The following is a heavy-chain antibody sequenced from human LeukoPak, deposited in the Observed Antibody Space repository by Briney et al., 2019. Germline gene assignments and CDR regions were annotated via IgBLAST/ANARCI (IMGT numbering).Heavy chain of an antibody. D-gene: IGHD2-15*01. CDR2: IYYSGST. Sequence: SETLSLTCTVSGGSISSYYWSWIRQPPGKGLEWLGYIYYSGSTNYNPSLKSRVTISVDTSKNQFSLKLSSVTAADTAVYYCARDPVNCSGGSCYAFDIWGQGTMVTVSS. V-gene: IGHV4-59*01. CDR3: ARDPVNCSGGSCYAFDI. CDR1: GGSISSYY. J-gene: IGHJ3*02.